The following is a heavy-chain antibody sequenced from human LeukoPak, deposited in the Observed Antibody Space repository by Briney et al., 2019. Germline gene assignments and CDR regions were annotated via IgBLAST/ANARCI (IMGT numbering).Heavy chain of an antibody. D-gene: IGHD2-15*01. Sequence: SETLSLTCAVYGGSFSAYYWSWIRQPPRKGLEWIGEVNHRGDTNYNPSLESRVTMSVDTSKNHFSLKLTSVTAADTAVYYCARALAYCSGGSCTRGYNWFDPWGQGTLVTVPS. CDR2: VNHRGDT. CDR3: ARALAYCSGGSCTRGYNWFDP. J-gene: IGHJ5*02. V-gene: IGHV4-34*01. CDR1: GGSFSAYY.